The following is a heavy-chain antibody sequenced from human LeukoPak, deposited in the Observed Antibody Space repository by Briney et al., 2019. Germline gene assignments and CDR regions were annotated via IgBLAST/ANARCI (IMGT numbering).Heavy chain of an antibody. J-gene: IGHJ4*02. CDR3: ARSWAHYYNKGQYYFDY. Sequence: SETLSLTCTVSGGSISSGGYYWSWIRQHPGKGLGWIGYIYYSGSTYYNPSLKSRVTISVDTSKNQFSLKLSSVTAADTAVYYCARSWAHYYNKGQYYFDYWGQGTLVTVSS. V-gene: IGHV4-31*03. D-gene: IGHD1-14*01. CDR1: GGSISSGGYY. CDR2: IYYSGST.